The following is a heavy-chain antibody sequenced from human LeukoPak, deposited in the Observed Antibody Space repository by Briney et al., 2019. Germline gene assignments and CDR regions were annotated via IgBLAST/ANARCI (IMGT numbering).Heavy chain of an antibody. J-gene: IGHJ6*03. CDR2: IYTCESI. CDR1: GGSISSYY. V-gene: IGHV4-4*07. CDR3: ARFTLEGYSSSWPYYYYYMDV. Sequence: SETLSLTCTVSGGSISSYYWSWIRQPAGKGLEWIGRIYTCESINYNPSLKSRVTISVDTSKNQVSLKLSSVTAADTAVYYCARFTLEGYSSSWPYYYYYMDVWGKGTTVTVSS. D-gene: IGHD6-13*01.